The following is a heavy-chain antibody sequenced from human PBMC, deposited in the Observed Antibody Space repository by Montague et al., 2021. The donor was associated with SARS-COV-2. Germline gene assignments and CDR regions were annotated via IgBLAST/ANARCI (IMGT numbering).Heavy chain of an antibody. CDR3: ASVISSRFLRAAVSNWFDP. CDR1: GGSISSYY. CDR2: NYYSWST. J-gene: IGHJ5*02. Sequence: SETLSLTCTVSGGSISSYYWSWIRQPPGKGLDWIGNNYYSWSTNXXPSLKSRVTISVDTSKNQFSLKLSSVTAAATAAYYCASVISSRFLRAAVSNWFDPWGQGTLVTVSS. V-gene: IGHV4-59*01. D-gene: IGHD6-13*01.